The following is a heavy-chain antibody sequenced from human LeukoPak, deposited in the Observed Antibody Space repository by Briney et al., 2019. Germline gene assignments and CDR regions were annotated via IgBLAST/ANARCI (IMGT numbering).Heavy chain of an antibody. CDR3: ARDMGYCFNY. CDR1: GFTFSNYW. Sequence: PGGSLTLSCAASGFTFSNYWIHWVRQAPGKGLVWVSRINIDGSSTTYVDSVKGRFTISRDNAKNTLSLQMNSLRAEDTAVYYCARDMGYCFNYWGQGTLVTVSS. V-gene: IGHV3-74*01. J-gene: IGHJ4*02. D-gene: IGHD2-15*01. CDR2: INIDGSST.